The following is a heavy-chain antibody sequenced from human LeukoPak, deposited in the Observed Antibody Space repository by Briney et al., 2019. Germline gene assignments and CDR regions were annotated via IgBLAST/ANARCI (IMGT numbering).Heavy chain of an antibody. Sequence: GGSLRLSCAASGFTFDDYGMSWVRQAPGKGLEWVSGINWNGGSTGYADSVRGRFTISRDNAKDSLYLQMNSLRAEDTAVYYCARDHLSLGIAVAVDFDYWGQGTLVTVSS. D-gene: IGHD6-19*01. CDR3: ARDHLSLGIAVAVDFDY. CDR1: GFTFDDYG. CDR2: INWNGGST. V-gene: IGHV3-20*04. J-gene: IGHJ4*02.